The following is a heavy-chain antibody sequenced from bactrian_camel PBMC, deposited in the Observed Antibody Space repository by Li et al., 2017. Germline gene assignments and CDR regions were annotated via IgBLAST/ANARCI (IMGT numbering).Heavy chain of an antibody. J-gene: IGHJ4*01. CDR3: ALNPDPILLEDGRCFTDENANY. D-gene: IGHD1*01. Sequence: HVQLVESGGGSVQAGGSLRLSCAASGNPYSAVCMAWFRELPGKEREGVAALYFADGDAVYADSVNGRFTISQDNAKRTLYLQMNDLKLEDTGIYTCALNPDPILLEDGRCFTDENANYWGQGTQVTVS. CDR2: LYFADGDA. CDR1: GNPYSAVC. V-gene: IGHV3S6*01.